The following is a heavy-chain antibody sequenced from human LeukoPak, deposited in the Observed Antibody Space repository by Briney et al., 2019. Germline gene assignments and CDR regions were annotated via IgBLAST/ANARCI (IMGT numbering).Heavy chain of an antibody. V-gene: IGHV4-34*01. CDR2: INHSGST. Sequence: SETLSLTRAVYGGSFSGYYWSWIRQPPGKGLEWIGEINHSGSTNYNPSLKSRVTISVDTSKNQFSRKLSSVTAADTAVYYCARGIVVPAAYFDYWGQGTLVTVSS. CDR3: ARGIVVPAAYFDY. CDR1: GGSFSGYY. J-gene: IGHJ4*02. D-gene: IGHD2-2*01.